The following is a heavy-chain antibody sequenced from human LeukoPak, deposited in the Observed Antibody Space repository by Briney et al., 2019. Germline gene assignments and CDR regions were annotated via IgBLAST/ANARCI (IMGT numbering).Heavy chain of an antibody. V-gene: IGHV4-39*01. CDR3: ASSDWIDY. Sequence: SETLSLTCTVSGGSISSSSYYWGWIRQPPGKGLEWIGSFYYSGSTYYNPSLKSRVTISVDTSKNQFSLKLSSVTAADTAVYYCASSDWIDYWGQGTLVTVSS. D-gene: IGHD3/OR15-3a*01. CDR2: FYYSGST. CDR1: GGSISSSSYY. J-gene: IGHJ4*02.